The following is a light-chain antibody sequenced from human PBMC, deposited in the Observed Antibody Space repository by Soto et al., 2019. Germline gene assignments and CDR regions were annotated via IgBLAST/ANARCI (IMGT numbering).Light chain of an antibody. CDR1: QSVSNNY. CDR3: QQYGSSPRIT. J-gene: IGKJ5*01. Sequence: EIVLTQSLGTLSLSRGERVALSYRASQSVSNNYLAWYQQNPGQATRLLIYRASSRATGIPDRFSGSASRTDFTLTIRRLEPEDFAVYYCQQYGSSPRITFGQGTRLEI. CDR2: RAS. V-gene: IGKV3-20*01.